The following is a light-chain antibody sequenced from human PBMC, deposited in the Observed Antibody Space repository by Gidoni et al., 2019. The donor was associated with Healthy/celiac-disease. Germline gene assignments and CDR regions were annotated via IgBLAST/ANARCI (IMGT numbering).Light chain of an antibody. Sequence: ELVLTQSPGTLSLSPGERATLSCRASQSVSSSYLAWYQQKPGQAPRLLIYGASSRATGIPDRFSGSGSGTDFTLTISRLEPEDFAVYYCQQYGSSPLTFXQXTKVEIK. V-gene: IGKV3-20*01. CDR1: QSVSSSY. CDR2: GAS. J-gene: IGKJ1*01. CDR3: QQYGSSPLT.